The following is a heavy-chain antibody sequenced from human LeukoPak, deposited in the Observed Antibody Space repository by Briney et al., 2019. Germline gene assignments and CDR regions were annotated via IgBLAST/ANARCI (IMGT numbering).Heavy chain of an antibody. CDR2: IGTVGNT. CDR1: GFTFSDYD. D-gene: IGHD1-1*01. J-gene: IGHJ4*02. CDR3: ARVAKERVGGVYYFDY. Sequence: PGGSLRLSCAAAGFTFSDYDMHLVRQATRKGLEWASGIGTVGNTFYTISRENAPTPLYLQMNSLRGGDTAVYYCARVAKERVGGVYYFDYWGQGTLVTVSS. V-gene: IGHV3-13*01.